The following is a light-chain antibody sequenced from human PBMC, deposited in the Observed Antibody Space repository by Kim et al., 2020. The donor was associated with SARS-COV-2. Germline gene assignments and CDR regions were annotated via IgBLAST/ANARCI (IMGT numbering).Light chain of an antibody. CDR3: AAWDDSLNGHV. J-gene: IGLJ1*01. V-gene: IGLV1-44*01. CDR1: SSNIGSNT. Sequence: ELTQPPSASGTPGQRVTISCSGSSSNIGSNTVNWYQQLPGTAPKLLIYSNNQRPSGVPDRFSGSKSGTSASLAISGLKSEDEADYYCAAWDDSLNGHVFGTGTKVTVL. CDR2: SNN.